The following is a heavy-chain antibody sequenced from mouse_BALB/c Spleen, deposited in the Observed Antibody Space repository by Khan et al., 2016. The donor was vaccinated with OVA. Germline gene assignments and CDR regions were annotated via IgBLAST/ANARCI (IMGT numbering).Heavy chain of an antibody. CDR3: ARIKKVVATYFDF. CDR2: TNPTNGRT. Sequence: QVHVKQSGAELVKAGASVKMSCKASGYTFTSYWMHWVKQRLGQGLEWFAETNPTNGRTYYNEKFKRKATMTVDKSSSTAYMLISGQTFKDSAVYYCARIKKVVATYFDFWGQGTTLTVSS. V-gene: IGHV1S81*02. J-gene: IGHJ2*01. CDR1: GYTFTSYW. D-gene: IGHD1-1*01.